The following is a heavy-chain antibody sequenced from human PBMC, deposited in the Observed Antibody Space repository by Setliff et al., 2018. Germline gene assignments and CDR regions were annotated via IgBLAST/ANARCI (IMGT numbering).Heavy chain of an antibody. D-gene: IGHD2-15*01. CDR3: AKRGPYCSGGTCHYYFDY. V-gene: IGHV3-23*01. CDR1: GFTFSSYA. Sequence: GGSLRLSCAASGFTFSSYAITWVRQAPGKGLEWVSMISGSAQTTYYADSGKARSTISRDNSKNTVYLEMNSLRAEDTAVYYCAKRGPYCSGGTCHYYFDYWGQGTLVTVSS. CDR2: ISGSAQTT. J-gene: IGHJ4*02.